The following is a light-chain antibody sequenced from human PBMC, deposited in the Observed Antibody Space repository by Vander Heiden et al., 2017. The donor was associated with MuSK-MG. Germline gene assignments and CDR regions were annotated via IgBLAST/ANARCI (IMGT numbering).Light chain of an antibody. CDR2: DAS. CDR1: ESVSSH. J-gene: IGKJ5*01. Sequence: EVVFTQSPDTLSLSPGERATLSCRASESVSSHLAWYQQKPGQAPRLLIYDASSRATGIPARFSGSASGTDFTLTISILDPEDFTVYYCQQCRDCPITFGQGTLLDIK. CDR3: QQCRDCPIT. V-gene: IGKV3-11*01.